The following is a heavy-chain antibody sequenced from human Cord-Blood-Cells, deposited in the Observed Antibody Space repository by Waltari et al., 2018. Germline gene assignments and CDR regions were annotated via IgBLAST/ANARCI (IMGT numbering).Heavy chain of an antibody. V-gene: IGHV4-39*07. CDR3: ARPGRAAGTDFDY. J-gene: IGHJ4*02. CDR2: IYYSGST. D-gene: IGHD6-13*01. Sequence: QLQLQESGPGLVKPSETLSLTCTVSGGSISSSSYYWGWIRQPPGKGLEWIGSIYYSGSTYYNPSLKSRVTISVDTSKNQFSLKLSSVTAADTAVYYCARPGRAAGTDFDYWGQGTLVTFSS. CDR1: GGSISSSSYY.